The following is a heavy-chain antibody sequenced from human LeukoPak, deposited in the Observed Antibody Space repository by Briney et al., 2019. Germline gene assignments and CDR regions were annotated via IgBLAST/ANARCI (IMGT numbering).Heavy chain of an antibody. Sequence: PGGSLRLSCAASGFTLSIYGMSWARQSPGKGLEWVSAISGSDDSTYYADSVKGRFIISRDNSKNTLYLQMNSLRAEDTAVYYCAIAGWAYKELTTVTTVDYWGQGTLVTVSS. CDR2: ISGSDDST. CDR1: GFTLSIYG. D-gene: IGHD4-17*01. V-gene: IGHV3-23*01. J-gene: IGHJ4*02. CDR3: AIAGWAYKELTTVTTVDY.